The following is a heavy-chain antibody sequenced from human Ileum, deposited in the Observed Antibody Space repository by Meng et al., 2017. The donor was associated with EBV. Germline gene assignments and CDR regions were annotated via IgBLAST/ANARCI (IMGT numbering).Heavy chain of an antibody. D-gene: IGHD1-14*01. J-gene: IGHJ4*02. CDR1: GGSISSSNW. CDR3: AGDPTGGEDHQRV. Sequence: QVLLQESGPGLVKPSGTLSLTCAVSGGSISSSNWWSWVRQPPGKGLEWIGKIYHSGITIYNPSLKSRVTMSVDNSKNQFSLKLNSMTAADTAVYYCAGDPTGGEDHQRVWGQGTLVTVSS. V-gene: IGHV4-4*02. CDR2: IYHSGIT.